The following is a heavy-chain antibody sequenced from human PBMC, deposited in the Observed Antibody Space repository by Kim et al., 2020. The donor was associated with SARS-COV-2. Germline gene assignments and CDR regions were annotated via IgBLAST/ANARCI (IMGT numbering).Heavy chain of an antibody. J-gene: IGHJ4*02. CDR1: GGSMSSNIYY. CDR3: ARRNDGPDGFYSFDY. CDR2: IHYSGPT. V-gene: IGHV4-39*01. Sequence: SETLSLTCAVSGGSMSSNIYYWAWMRQPPGKGLEWIGSIHYSGPTYYNPSLTIRVTISVDTSKNQFSLRLTSVSAADTAVYDCARRNDGPDGFYSFDYWGQGPLVTVSS. D-gene: IGHD3-10*01.